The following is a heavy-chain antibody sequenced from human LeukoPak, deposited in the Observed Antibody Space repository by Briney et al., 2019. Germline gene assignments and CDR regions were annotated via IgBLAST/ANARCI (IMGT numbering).Heavy chain of an antibody. CDR3: ARVYYGRTYDYWYFDL. J-gene: IGHJ2*01. D-gene: IGHD3-10*01. V-gene: IGHV4-39*07. Sequence: PSETLSLTCAVSGGSISSSSYYWGWIRQPPGKGLEWIVSIYYSGSTYYNPSLKSRVTISVDTSKNQFSLKLSSVTAADTAVYFCARVYYGRTYDYWYFDLWGRGTLVTVSS. CDR1: GGSISSSSYY. CDR2: IYYSGST.